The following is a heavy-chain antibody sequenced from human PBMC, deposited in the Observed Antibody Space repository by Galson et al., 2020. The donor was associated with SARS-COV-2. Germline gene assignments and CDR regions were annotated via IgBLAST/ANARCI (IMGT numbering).Heavy chain of an antibody. CDR3: ARARSDY. J-gene: IGHJ4*02. CDR1: GFTFSSYW. Sequence: PGGSLRLSCAASGFTFSSYWISWVRQAPGKGLEWVANIKQDGSEKYYVDSVKGRFTISRDNAKNSLYLQMNSLRAEDTAVYYCARARSDYWGQGTLVTVSS. CDR2: IKQDGSEK. V-gene: IGHV3-7*01.